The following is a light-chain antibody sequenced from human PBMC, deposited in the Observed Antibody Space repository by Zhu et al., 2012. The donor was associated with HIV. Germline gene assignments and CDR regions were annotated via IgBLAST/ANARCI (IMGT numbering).Light chain of an antibody. Sequence: IVLTQSPATLSLSPGERATLSCRASQSVSSFLAWYQQKPGQAPRLLIYDASKRATGIPARFSGSGSGTDFTLTISSLEPEDFALYSCQQRINWPLTFGGGTKVEIK. V-gene: IGKV3-11*01. J-gene: IGKJ4*01. CDR3: QQRINWPLT. CDR1: QSVSSF. CDR2: DAS.